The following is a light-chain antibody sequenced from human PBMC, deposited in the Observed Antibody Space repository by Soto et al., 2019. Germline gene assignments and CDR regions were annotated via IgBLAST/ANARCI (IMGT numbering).Light chain of an antibody. J-gene: IGKJ1*01. CDR2: DAS. V-gene: IGKV1-5*01. CDR1: QSLSSR. Sequence: DIHMTQSPSTLSASVGDRVTITCRASQSLSSRLAWYQQKPGKAPELLIYDASSLKSGVPLRFSGSESGTEFTLTISSLQPDDFGTYYCQQYNNFWTFGQGTKVEIK. CDR3: QQYNNFWT.